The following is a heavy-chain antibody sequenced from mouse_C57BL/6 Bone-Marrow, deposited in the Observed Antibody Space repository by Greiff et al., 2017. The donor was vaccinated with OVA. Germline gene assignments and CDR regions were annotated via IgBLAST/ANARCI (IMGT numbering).Heavy chain of an antibody. CDR1: GFNIKDDY. Sequence: VQLQQSGAELVRPGASVKLSCTASGFNIKDDYMHWVKQRPEQGLEWIGWIDPENGDTEYASKFQGKATITADTSSNTAYLQLSSLTSEDTAVYYCTPVGDYYDYDEDYAMDYWGQGTSVTVSS. CDR3: TPVGDYYDYDEDYAMDY. V-gene: IGHV14-4*01. J-gene: IGHJ4*01. CDR2: IDPENGDT. D-gene: IGHD2-4*01.